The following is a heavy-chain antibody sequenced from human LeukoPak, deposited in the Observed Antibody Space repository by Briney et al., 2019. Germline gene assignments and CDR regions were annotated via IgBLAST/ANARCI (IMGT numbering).Heavy chain of an antibody. CDR1: GFTFSSHA. V-gene: IGHV3-30*14. Sequence: GGSLRLSCAAFGFTFSSHAMYWVRQAPGKGLEWVTVISVDESKKFYADFVKGRFTISRDNSKNTVFLQVNSLRAEDTAVYYCARDGGIGWVDFDHWGQGTLVIVSS. D-gene: IGHD6-19*01. CDR2: ISVDESKK. J-gene: IGHJ4*02. CDR3: ARDGGIGWVDFDH.